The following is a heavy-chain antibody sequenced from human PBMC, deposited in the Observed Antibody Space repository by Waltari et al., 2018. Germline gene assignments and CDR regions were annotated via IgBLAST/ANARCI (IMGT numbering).Heavy chain of an antibody. D-gene: IGHD3-3*01. J-gene: IGHJ4*02. CDR3: ARASAYYTIDY. V-gene: IGHV4-4*09. Sequence: QVQLQESGPGLVKPSETLSLTCTFSGDFISSSYWGWLRQPPGKGLEWVGYIYTSGSTNYNPSLKSRLTILLDTSKNQFSLKLSSVTAADTAVYYCARASAYYTIDYWGQGTLVTVSS. CDR2: IYTSGST. CDR1: GDFISSSY.